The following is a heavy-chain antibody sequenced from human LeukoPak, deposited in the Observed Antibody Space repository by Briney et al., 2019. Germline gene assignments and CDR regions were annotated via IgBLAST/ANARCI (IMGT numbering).Heavy chain of an antibody. CDR2: ISSNGGST. Sequence: GGSLRLSCSASGFTFSSYAMHWVRQAPGKGLEYVSAISSNGGSTYYADSVKGRFTISRDNSKNTLYIQMSCMRAEDTAVYYCVKGAIQSSLMDYWGQGTLVTVSS. CDR1: GFTFSSYA. J-gene: IGHJ4*02. V-gene: IGHV3-64D*06. CDR3: VKGAIQSSLMDY. D-gene: IGHD6-19*01.